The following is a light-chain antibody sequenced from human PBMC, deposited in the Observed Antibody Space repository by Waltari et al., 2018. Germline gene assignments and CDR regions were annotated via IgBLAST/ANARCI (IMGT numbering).Light chain of an antibody. V-gene: IGKV1-5*03. J-gene: IGKJ1*01. CDR3: QQYNSYSQT. Sequence: DIQMTQSPSTLSASVGDRVTITCRASQSISSWLAWYQQNPGKAPKLLIYKASSLESGVPSRFSGSGSGTEFTLTISSLQPDDFATYYCQQYNSYSQTLGQGTKVEIK. CDR1: QSISSW. CDR2: KAS.